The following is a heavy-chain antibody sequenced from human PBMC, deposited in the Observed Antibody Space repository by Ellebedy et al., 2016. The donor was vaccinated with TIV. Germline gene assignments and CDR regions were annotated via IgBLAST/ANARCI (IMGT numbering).Heavy chain of an antibody. D-gene: IGHD7-27*01. Sequence: MPGGSLRLSCAVYGGSFSGYYWSWIRQPPGKGLEWIGEINHSGSTNYNPSLKSRVTISVDTSKNQFSLKLSSVTAADTAVYYCARHYTGDSFDYWGQGTLVTVSS. CDR1: GGSFSGYY. V-gene: IGHV4-34*01. J-gene: IGHJ4*02. CDR2: INHSGST. CDR3: ARHYTGDSFDY.